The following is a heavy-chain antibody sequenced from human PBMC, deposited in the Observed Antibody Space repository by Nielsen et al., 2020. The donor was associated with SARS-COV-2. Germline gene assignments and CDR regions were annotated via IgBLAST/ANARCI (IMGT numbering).Heavy chain of an antibody. CDR3: ARLRGGTYYTNFDY. CDR1: GGSISSYY. J-gene: IGHJ4*02. Sequence: SETLSLTCTVSGGSISSYYWSWIRQPPGKGLEWIGYIYYSGSSNYNPPLKSRVTMSLDTSKSQFSLKLSSVTAADTAVYYCARLRGGTYYTNFDYWGQGTLVTVSS. V-gene: IGHV4-59*08. CDR2: IYYSGSS. D-gene: IGHD1-26*01.